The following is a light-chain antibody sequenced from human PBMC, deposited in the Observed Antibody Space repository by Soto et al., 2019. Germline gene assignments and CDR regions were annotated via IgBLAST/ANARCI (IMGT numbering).Light chain of an antibody. J-gene: IGKJ3*01. CDR1: QSVSSSY. Sequence: EIVLTQSPGTLSLSPGEIATLSCRASQSVSSSYLALYQQKPGQAPRLLIYGAYSRATGIPGRFSGSGSGTDFTLTISRLEPEDFAVYYCQQYGRSPFTFGPGTKVDIK. CDR3: QQYGRSPFT. CDR2: GAY. V-gene: IGKV3-20*01.